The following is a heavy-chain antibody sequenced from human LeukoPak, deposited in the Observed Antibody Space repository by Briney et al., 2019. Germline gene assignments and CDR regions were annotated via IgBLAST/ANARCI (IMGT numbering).Heavy chain of an antibody. CDR1: GFTFSGSA. CDR3: TRRWDSGSFEFPDAFDI. D-gene: IGHD1-26*01. V-gene: IGHV3-73*01. CDR2: IRSKANIYAT. Sequence: GGSLRLSCAASGFTFSGSAMHWVRQASGKGLEWVGRIRSKANIYATAYAASVKGRFTISRDDSKNTTYLQMNSLKTEDTAVYYCTRRWDSGSFEFPDAFDIWGQGTMVTVSS. J-gene: IGHJ3*02.